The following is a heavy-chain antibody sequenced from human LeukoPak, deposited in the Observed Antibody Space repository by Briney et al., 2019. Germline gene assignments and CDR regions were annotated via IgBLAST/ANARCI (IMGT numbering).Heavy chain of an antibody. CDR2: VSGNGGST. CDR3: AKDYYGSGSSGTFDY. V-gene: IGHV3-23*01. D-gene: IGHD3-10*01. CDR1: GFTFSSYA. J-gene: IGHJ4*02. Sequence: GGSLRLSCAASGFTFSSYAMSWVRQAPGKGLEWVSAVSGNGGSTYYADSVKGRLTISRDNSKNTLYLQMNSLRAEDTAVYYCAKDYYGSGSSGTFDYWGQGTLVTVSS.